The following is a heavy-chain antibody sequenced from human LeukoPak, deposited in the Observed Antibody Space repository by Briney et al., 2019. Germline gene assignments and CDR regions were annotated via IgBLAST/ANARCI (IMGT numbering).Heavy chain of an antibody. V-gene: IGHV3-74*01. CDR2: MNSDGSIT. J-gene: IGHJ6*02. CDR3: ARLRVWGLAYGMDV. D-gene: IGHD3-16*01. CDR1: GFTLSSYW. Sequence: PGGSLRHSCAASGFTLSSYWLHWVRQAPGEGLVWVSRMNSDGSITNYADSVKGRFTISSDNTKSTLYLQMNSLRAEDTAVYYCARLRVWGLAYGMDVWGHGTTVTVSS.